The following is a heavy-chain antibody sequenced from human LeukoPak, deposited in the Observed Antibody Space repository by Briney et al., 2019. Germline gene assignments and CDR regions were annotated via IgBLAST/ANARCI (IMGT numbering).Heavy chain of an antibody. CDR2: ISGSGDTT. CDR3: AKEGVLRFLQWLSNPQFDY. J-gene: IGHJ4*02. Sequence: PGGSLRLSCAASGFTFSSYAMSWVRQAPGKGLEWGSTISGSGDTTYYADSGKGRFTISRDNAKHTLYLQMNSLRAEDTAVYYCAKEGVLRFLQWLSNPQFDYWGQGTLVTVSS. V-gene: IGHV3-23*01. D-gene: IGHD3-3*01. CDR1: GFTFSSYA.